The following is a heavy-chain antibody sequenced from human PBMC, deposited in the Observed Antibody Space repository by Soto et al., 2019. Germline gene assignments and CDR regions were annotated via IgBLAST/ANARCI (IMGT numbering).Heavy chain of an antibody. CDR2: ISAYNGKT. Sequence: GASGKVSCNASGYTFTSYGISWLRHAPGQGLEWMGWISAYNGKTNYEKKIQGRVTMTKDTSTSTDYMELRRMRSDDTEVYYCERDRLTGGSGAEYFQNWGQGTLVTVSS. J-gene: IGHJ1*01. CDR3: ERDRLTGGSGAEYFQN. CDR1: GYTFTSYG. V-gene: IGHV1-18*01. D-gene: IGHD2-8*02.